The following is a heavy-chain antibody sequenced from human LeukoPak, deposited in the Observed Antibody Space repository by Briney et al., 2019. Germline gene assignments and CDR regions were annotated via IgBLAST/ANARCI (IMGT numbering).Heavy chain of an antibody. V-gene: IGHV4-59*01. D-gene: IGHD4-23*01. Sequence: SETLSLTCTVSGGSISSYYWSWIRQPPGKGLEWIGYIYYSGSTNYNPSLKGRVTISVDTSKNQFSLKLSSVTAADTAVYYCARDAGGNLDYWGQGTLVTVSS. CDR3: ARDAGGNLDY. J-gene: IGHJ4*02. CDR2: IYYSGST. CDR1: GGSISSYY.